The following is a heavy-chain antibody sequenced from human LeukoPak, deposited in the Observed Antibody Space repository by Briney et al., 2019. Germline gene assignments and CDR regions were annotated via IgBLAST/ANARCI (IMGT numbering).Heavy chain of an antibody. CDR1: GGAFSSYA. V-gene: IGHV1-69*06. CDR3: ARDSRIYDSSGYYYGFAWFDP. D-gene: IGHD3-22*01. CDR2: IIPIFGTA. Sequence: SVKVSCKASGGAFSSYAISWVRQAPGQGLEWMGGIIPIFGTANYAQKFQGRVTITADKSTSTAYMELSSLRSEDTAVYYCARDSRIYDSSGYYYGFAWFDPWGQGTLVTVSS. J-gene: IGHJ5*02.